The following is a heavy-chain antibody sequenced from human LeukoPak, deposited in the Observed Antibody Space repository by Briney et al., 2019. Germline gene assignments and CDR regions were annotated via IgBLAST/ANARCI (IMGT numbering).Heavy chain of an antibody. V-gene: IGHV4-39*01. Sequence: SETLSLTCTVSGGSLSSSPYYWGWVRQPPGTGLEWIGTIYYRGSTYSNPSLNSRVTISLDTSKNQFSLRLRSVTAADTALYYCARHYLSDGILSTFDPWGQGTLVTVPS. D-gene: IGHD2-2*01. CDR2: IYYRGST. J-gene: IGHJ5*02. CDR1: GGSLSSSPYY. CDR3: ARHYLSDGILSTFDP.